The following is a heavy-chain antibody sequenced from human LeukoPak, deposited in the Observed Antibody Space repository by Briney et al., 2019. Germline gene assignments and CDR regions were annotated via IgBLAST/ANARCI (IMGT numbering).Heavy chain of an antibody. CDR2: IYYTET. V-gene: IGHV4-59*02. J-gene: IGHJ3*02. CDR1: GGSVSNYY. D-gene: IGHD3-16*01. Sequence: SETLSLTCTVSGGSVSNYYWSWIRQSPGKGLEWIGYIYYTETSYNPSLKSRVTISADTSKNQFSLKLYSVTAADTAVYYCAREYDNDAFDIWGQGTMVTVSS. CDR3: AREYDNDAFDI.